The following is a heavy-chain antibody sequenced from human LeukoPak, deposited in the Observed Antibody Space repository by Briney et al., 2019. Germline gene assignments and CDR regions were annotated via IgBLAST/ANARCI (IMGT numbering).Heavy chain of an antibody. Sequence: SETLSLTCAVYGGSFSGYYWSWIRQPPGKGLEWIGEINHSGSTNYNPSLKSRVNISVDTSKNQFSLKLSSVTAADTAVYYCARGHRYCSSTSCYHWFDPWGQGTLVTVSS. CDR1: GGSFSGYY. CDR2: INHSGST. D-gene: IGHD2-2*01. J-gene: IGHJ5*02. V-gene: IGHV4-34*01. CDR3: ARGHRYCSSTSCYHWFDP.